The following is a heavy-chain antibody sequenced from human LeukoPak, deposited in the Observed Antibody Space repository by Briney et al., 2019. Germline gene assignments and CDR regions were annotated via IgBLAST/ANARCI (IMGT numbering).Heavy chain of an antibody. J-gene: IGHJ4*02. CDR1: GFIFSTYA. CDR3: AKETFYCDSSEHDIGY. D-gene: IGHD3-22*01. Sequence: LSGGSLRLSCAASGFIFSTYAMTWVRQAPGKGLQWVSTISGSGGSTYYADSVKGRFTISRDNSKNTLYLQMNSLRAEDTAVYYCAKETFYCDSSEHDIGYWGQGTLVTVSS. CDR2: ISGSGGST. V-gene: IGHV3-23*01.